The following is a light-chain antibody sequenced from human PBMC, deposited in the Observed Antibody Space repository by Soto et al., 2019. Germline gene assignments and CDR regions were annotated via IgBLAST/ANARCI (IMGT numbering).Light chain of an antibody. V-gene: IGKV3-11*01. CDR1: QSVTSK. Sequence: LTPSPVPLSLSPGERATLSCRASQSVTSKLAWYQQKPGQAPRLLIYGASTRATGIPARFSGSGSGTDFTLTISSLEPEDFAVYYCQQRSNWPAITFGQGTRLEIK. CDR2: GAS. CDR3: QQRSNWPAIT. J-gene: IGKJ5*01.